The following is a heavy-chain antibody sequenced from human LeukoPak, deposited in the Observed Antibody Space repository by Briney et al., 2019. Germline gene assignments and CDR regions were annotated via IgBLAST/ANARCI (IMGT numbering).Heavy chain of an antibody. J-gene: IGHJ4*02. CDR1: GFTFSSYA. CDR2: ISGSGDPT. CDR3: ARDYYGSGTYYTPPQASGY. D-gene: IGHD3-10*01. Sequence: GGSLRLSCAASGFTFSSYAMNWVRRAPGKGLEWVSSISGSGDPTYYAHSVKGRFTVSRDNSKNTLYVQMNRLRAEDTAVYFCARDYYGSGTYYTPPQASGYWGQGTLVTVSS. V-gene: IGHV3-23*01.